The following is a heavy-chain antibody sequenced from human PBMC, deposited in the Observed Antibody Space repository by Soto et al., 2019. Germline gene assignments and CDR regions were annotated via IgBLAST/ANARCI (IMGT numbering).Heavy chain of an antibody. CDR3: ARGTFVKGYYYYGMDV. Sequence: ASVKVSCKASGYTFTSYYMHWVRQAPGQGPEWMGIINPSGGSTSYAQKFQGRVTMTRDTSTSTVYMELSSLRSEDTAVYYCARGTFVKGYYYYGMDVWGQGTTVTVSS. CDR2: INPSGGST. J-gene: IGHJ6*02. CDR1: GYTFTSYY. V-gene: IGHV1-46*01. D-gene: IGHD2-2*01.